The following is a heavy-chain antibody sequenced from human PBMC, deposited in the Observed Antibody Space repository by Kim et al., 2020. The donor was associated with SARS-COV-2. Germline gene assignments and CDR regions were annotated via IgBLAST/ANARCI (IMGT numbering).Heavy chain of an antibody. D-gene: IGHD6-13*01. J-gene: IGHJ4*02. CDR2: DT. CDR3: ARTIAEVFDY. Sequence: DTRYHPSFHGQVTSAADKSISTAYLKWSSLKASDTAMYYCARTIAEVFDYWGQGTLVTVSS. V-gene: IGHV5-51*01.